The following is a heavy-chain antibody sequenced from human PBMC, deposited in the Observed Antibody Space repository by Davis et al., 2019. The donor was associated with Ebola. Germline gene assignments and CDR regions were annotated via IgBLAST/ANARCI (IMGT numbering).Heavy chain of an antibody. CDR1: GGTFSSYA. J-gene: IGHJ4*02. V-gene: IGHV1-69*13. Sequence: SVKVSCKASGGTFSSYAISWVRQAPGQGLEWMGGIIPIFGTANHAQKFQGRVTITADESTSTAYMELSSLRSEDTAVYYCARDLTRADTAMSNWGQGTLVTVSS. D-gene: IGHD5-18*01. CDR2: IIPIFGTA. CDR3: ARDLTRADTAMSN.